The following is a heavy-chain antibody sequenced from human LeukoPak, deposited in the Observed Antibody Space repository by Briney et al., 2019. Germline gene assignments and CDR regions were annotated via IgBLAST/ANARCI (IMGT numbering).Heavy chain of an antibody. D-gene: IGHD5-12*01. J-gene: IGHJ4*02. CDR3: ARGRGYSGYDRRYFDY. CDR1: GGSFSGYY. V-gene: IGHV4-34*01. CDR2: INHSGST. Sequence: SETLSLTCAVYGGSFSGYYWSWLRQPPGKGLEWIGEINHSGSTNYNPSLKSRVTISVDTSKNQFSLKLSSVTAADTAVYYCARGRGYSGYDRRYFDYWGQGTLVTVSS.